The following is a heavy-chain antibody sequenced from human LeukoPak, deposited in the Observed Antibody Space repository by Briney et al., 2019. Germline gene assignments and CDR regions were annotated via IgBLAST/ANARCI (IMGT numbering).Heavy chain of an antibody. J-gene: IGHJ4*02. D-gene: IGHD4-23*01. CDR3: ARGGVTAHG. CDR1: GFTFSDYY. Sequence: GGSLRLSCAASGFTFSDYYVSWNRQAPGKGLEWVSYISSSSSYTNYADPVKGRFTISRDNAKNSLYLQMNSLRDEDTAVYYCARGGVTAHGWGQGTLVTVSS. V-gene: IGHV3-11*06. CDR2: ISSSSSYT.